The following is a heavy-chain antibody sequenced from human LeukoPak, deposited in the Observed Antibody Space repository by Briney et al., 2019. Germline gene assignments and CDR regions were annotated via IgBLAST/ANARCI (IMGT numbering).Heavy chain of an antibody. V-gene: IGHV4-38-2*01. CDR2: ISHSGST. J-gene: IGHJ6*03. Sequence: PSETLSLTCAVSDYSINNGDYWGWIRQPPGKGLEWIGSISHSGSTYYNPSLKSRLTISVDTSKNQFSLQLTSVTAADTAVYYCARAVGATIGAYYYMDVWGKGTTVTVSS. D-gene: IGHD1-26*01. CDR3: ARAVGATIGAYYYMDV. CDR1: DYSINNGDY.